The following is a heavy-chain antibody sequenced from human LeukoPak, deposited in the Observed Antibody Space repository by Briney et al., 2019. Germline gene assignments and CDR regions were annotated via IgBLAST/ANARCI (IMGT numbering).Heavy chain of an antibody. Sequence: ASVKVSCKASGYTFTSYDINWVRQATGQGLEWMGWMNPNSGNTGYAQKFQGRVTMTRNTYISTAYMELSSLRSEDTAVYYCARARYYDILTGLYYFDYWGQGTLVTVSS. CDR1: GYTFTSYD. J-gene: IGHJ4*02. CDR3: ARARYYDILTGLYYFDY. V-gene: IGHV1-8*01. CDR2: MNPNSGNT. D-gene: IGHD3-9*01.